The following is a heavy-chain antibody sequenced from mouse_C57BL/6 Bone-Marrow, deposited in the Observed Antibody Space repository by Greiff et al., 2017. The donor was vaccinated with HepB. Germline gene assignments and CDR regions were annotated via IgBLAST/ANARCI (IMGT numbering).Heavy chain of an antibody. J-gene: IGHJ4*01. CDR2: IDPSDSYT. CDR1: GYTFTSYW. D-gene: IGHD3-2*02. V-gene: IGHV1-69*01. Sequence: QVQLQQSGAELVMPGASVKLSCKASGYTFTSYWMHWVKQRPGQGLEWIGEIDPSDSYTNYNQKFKGKSTLTVDKSSSTAYMQLSSLTSEDSAVYYCAREGLSTAQATLAMDYWGQGTSVTVSS. CDR3: AREGLSTAQATLAMDY.